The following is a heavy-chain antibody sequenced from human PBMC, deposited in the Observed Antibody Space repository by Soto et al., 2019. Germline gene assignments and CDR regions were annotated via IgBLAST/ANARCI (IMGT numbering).Heavy chain of an antibody. D-gene: IGHD5-12*01. CDR3: ASGYSGYDSAFDI. CDR2: IYHSGST. V-gene: IGHV4-30-2*01. J-gene: IGHJ3*02. Sequence: TLSLTCAVSGGSISSGGYSWSWIRQPPGKGLEWIGYIYHSGSTYYNPSLKSRVTISVDRSKNQFSLKLSSVTAADTAVYYCASGYSGYDSAFDIWGQGTMVTVSS. CDR1: GGSISSGGYS.